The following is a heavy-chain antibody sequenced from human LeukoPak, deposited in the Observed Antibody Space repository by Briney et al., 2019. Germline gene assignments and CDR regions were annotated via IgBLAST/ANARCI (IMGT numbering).Heavy chain of an antibody. CDR1: KFTFGFYD. J-gene: IGHJ3*02. D-gene: IGHD1-26*01. Sequence: GGSLRLSCAAAKFTFGFYDMHWVRQGPRKGLEWVSGITTAADTYYAGSVKGRFTISREDARNLLFLQMNSLRAGNTAVYYRVRVRVGSGAFDIWGQGTMVTVSS. V-gene: IGHV3-13*01. CDR2: ITTAADT. CDR3: VRVRVGSGAFDI.